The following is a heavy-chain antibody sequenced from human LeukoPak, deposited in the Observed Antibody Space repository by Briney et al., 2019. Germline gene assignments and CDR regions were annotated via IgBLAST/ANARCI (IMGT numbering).Heavy chain of an antibody. CDR3: ARDSGEVPDY. V-gene: IGHV1-2*02. CDR1: GYTLTELS. Sequence: ASVKVSCKVSGYTLTELSMHWVRQAPGKGLEWMGWINPKSHGTKYAQNFQGRVTMTRDTSISTAYMELDRLRFDDTAVYYCARDSGEVPDYWGQGTLVTVSS. J-gene: IGHJ4*02. D-gene: IGHD3-10*01. CDR2: INPKSHGT.